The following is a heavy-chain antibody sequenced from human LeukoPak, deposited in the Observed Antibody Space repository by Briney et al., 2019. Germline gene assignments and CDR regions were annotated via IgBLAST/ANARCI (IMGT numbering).Heavy chain of an antibody. CDR2: INPNSGGT. V-gene: IGHV1-2*06. J-gene: IGHJ4*02. CDR1: GYTFTGYY. Sequence: ASVKVSCKASGYTFTGYYMHWVRQAPGQGLEWMGRINPNSGGTNYEQKFQGRVTMTRDTSISTAYMELSRLRSDDTAVYYCARETSLSIGGSFDFDYWGQGTLVTVSS. D-gene: IGHD6-6*01. CDR3: ARETSLSIGGSFDFDY.